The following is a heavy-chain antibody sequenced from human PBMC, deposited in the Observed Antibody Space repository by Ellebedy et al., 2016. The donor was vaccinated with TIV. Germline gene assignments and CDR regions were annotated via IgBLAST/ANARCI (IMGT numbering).Heavy chain of an antibody. Sequence: SLKISCAASGFPFADYGMHWVRHAPGKGLEWVAGIGWNGGDLGYVDSVKGRFTISRDNAKNSLYLQMNSLRAEDTALYYCAKTLSTSPMERMDVWGQGTTVIVSS. D-gene: IGHD1-1*01. CDR1: GFPFADYG. V-gene: IGHV3-9*01. J-gene: IGHJ6*02. CDR3: AKTLSTSPMERMDV. CDR2: IGWNGGDL.